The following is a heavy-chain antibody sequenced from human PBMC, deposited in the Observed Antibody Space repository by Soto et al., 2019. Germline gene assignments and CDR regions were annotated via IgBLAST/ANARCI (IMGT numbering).Heavy chain of an antibody. CDR2: ISSSSSTI. D-gene: IGHD6-13*01. CDR3: ARGSIAPAGTWKY. V-gene: IGHV3-48*01. Sequence: EVQLVESGGGLVQPGGSLRLSCAASGFTFSSYSMNWVRQAPGKGLEWVSYISSSSSTIYYADSVKGRFTISRDNAKNSLYLQMNSLRAEDTAVYYCARGSIAPAGTWKYWGQGTLVTVSS. J-gene: IGHJ4*02. CDR1: GFTFSSYS.